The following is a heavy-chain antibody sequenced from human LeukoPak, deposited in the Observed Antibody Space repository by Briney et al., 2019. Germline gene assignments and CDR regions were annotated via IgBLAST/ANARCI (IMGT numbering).Heavy chain of an antibody. CDR2: IKQDGSEK. CDR3: ARGVVVEEAPAAVELFFDY. J-gene: IGHJ4*02. V-gene: IGHV3-7*01. CDR1: GFTFSSYW. D-gene: IGHD2-2*01. Sequence: GGSLRLSCAASGFTFSSYWMSWVRQAPGKGLEWVANIKQDGSEKYYVDSVKGRFTISRDNAKNSLYLQMNSLRAEDTAVYYCARGVVVEEAPAAVELFFDYWGQGTLVTVSS.